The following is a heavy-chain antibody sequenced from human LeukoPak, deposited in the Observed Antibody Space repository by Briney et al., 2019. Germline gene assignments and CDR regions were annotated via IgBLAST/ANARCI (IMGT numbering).Heavy chain of an antibody. D-gene: IGHD6-13*01. CDR3: ARDNGGSSWYWDVDY. J-gene: IGHJ4*02. CDR2: ISSSSSTI. Sequence: PGGSLRLSCAASGFTFSSYSMNWVRQAPGKGLEWVSYISSSSSTIYYADSVKGRFTISRDNAKNSLYLQMNSLRAEDTAVYYCARDNGGSSWYWDVDYWGQGTLVTVSS. CDR1: GFTFSSYS. V-gene: IGHV3-48*01.